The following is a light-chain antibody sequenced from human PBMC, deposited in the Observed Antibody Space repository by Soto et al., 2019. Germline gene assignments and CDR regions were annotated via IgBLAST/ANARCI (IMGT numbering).Light chain of an antibody. V-gene: IGLV2-11*01. CDR2: DVS. CDR1: SSDVGGYSY. CDR3: CSYAGAFTYV. J-gene: IGLJ1*01. Sequence: QSVLTQPRSVSGSPGHSVTISCTGTSSDVGGYSYVSWYQQHPGKAPKLMISDVSKRSSGVPDRFSGSKFGNTASLTISGLQAEDEADYYCCSYAGAFTYVFGSGTKV.